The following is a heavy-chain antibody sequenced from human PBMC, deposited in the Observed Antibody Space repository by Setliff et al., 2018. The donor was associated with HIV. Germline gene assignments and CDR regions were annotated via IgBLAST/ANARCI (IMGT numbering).Heavy chain of an antibody. CDR3: AKDSRRGDAYNVGVFDF. D-gene: IGHD3-10*01. V-gene: IGHV3-23*01. CDR1: EFTFSSYA. Sequence: GGSLRLSCVASEFTFSSYAMNWVRQAPGKGLEWVSTISGSGGTKYYADSVTGRFTISRDNSKNTLYLRMDSLRAEDTAIYYCAKDSRRGDAYNVGVFDFWGQGTMVTVSS. J-gene: IGHJ3*01. CDR2: ISGSGGTK.